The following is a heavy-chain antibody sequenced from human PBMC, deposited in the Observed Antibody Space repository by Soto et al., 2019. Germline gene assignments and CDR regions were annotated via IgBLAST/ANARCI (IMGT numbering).Heavy chain of an antibody. V-gene: IGHV3-33*01. CDR2: IWNDGGNK. CDR3: ARAYDFWSGIDY. CDR1: GFTFSSYA. Sequence: QVQLVESGGGVVQPGRSLRLSCAASGFTFSSYAMHWVRQAPGKGLDWVAVIWNDGGNKYYADSVQGRFTISRDNSKNTFYLQMNSLRAEDTALYYCARAYDFWSGIDYWGQGILVNVSS. D-gene: IGHD3-3*01. J-gene: IGHJ4*02.